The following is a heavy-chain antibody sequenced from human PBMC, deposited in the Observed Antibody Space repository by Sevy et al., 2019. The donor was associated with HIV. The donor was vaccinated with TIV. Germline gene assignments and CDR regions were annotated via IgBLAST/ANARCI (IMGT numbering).Heavy chain of an antibody. V-gene: IGHV3-7*01. CDR1: GFTFSTYW. D-gene: IGHD6-6*01. J-gene: IGHJ3*02. CDR2: IKQDGSGK. CDR3: ATDLFSSSSADVFDI. Sequence: GGSLRLSCAASGFTFSTYWMNWVRQAPGKGLERVANIKQDGSGKNYVDSVKGRFTISRDNARNSLFLELNSLKVEDTAVYYCATDLFSSSSADVFDIWCQGTMVTVSS.